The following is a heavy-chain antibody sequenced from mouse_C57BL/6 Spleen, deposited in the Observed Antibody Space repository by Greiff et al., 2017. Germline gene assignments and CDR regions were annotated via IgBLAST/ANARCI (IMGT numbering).Heavy chain of an antibody. V-gene: IGHV5-6*01. Sequence: EVKLVESGGDLVKPGGSLKLSCAASGFTFSSYGMSWVRQTPDQRLEWVATISSGGSYTYYPDSVKGRFTISSDNAKNTLYLQMSSLKAEDTAKYYCARLPNWDYFDYWGQGTTLTVSS. CDR2: ISSGGSYT. J-gene: IGHJ2*01. CDR3: ARLPNWDYFDY. D-gene: IGHD4-1*01. CDR1: GFTFSSYG.